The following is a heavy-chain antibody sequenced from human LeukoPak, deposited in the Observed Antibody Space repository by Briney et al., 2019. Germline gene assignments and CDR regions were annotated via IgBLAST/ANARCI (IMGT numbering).Heavy chain of an antibody. D-gene: IGHD1-1*01. Sequence: ASVKLSCKAFGYTFGTSSISWVRHAPGQRLEWMGWISPNNGNTHYAQGVQGRVTMATDTSRSTAYMELRSLRSDDTAVYYCTRVRNSNNWWGAFDIWGQGTMVTVSS. J-gene: IGHJ3*02. CDR3: TRVRNSNNWWGAFDI. V-gene: IGHV1-18*01. CDR2: ISPNNGNT. CDR1: GYTFGTSS.